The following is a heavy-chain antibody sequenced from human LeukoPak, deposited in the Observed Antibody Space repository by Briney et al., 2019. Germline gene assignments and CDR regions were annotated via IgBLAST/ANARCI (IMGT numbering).Heavy chain of an antibody. D-gene: IGHD6-13*01. Sequence: GGSLRLSCAASGFTFDTYWMHWVRQAPGRGLVWVSRINSDGSSTNYADSVKGRFTISRNNAKNTLSLQMNSLRAEDTAVYYCARSVSSWKDAFDIWGQGTMATVSS. CDR1: GFTFDTYW. V-gene: IGHV3-74*01. J-gene: IGHJ3*02. CDR2: INSDGSST. CDR3: ARSVSSWKDAFDI.